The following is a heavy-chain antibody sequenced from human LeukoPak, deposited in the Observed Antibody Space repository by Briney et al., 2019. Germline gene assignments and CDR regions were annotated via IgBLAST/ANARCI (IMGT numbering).Heavy chain of an antibody. V-gene: IGHV4-59*01. CDR3: ARDHTGGGWFDP. D-gene: IGHD1-1*01. CDR1: GGSISSYY. CDR2: IYYSGST. J-gene: IGHJ5*02. Sequence: ASETLSLTCTVSGGSISSYYWSWIRQPPGKGLEWIGYIYYSGSTNYNPSLKSRVTISVDTSKNQFSLELSSVTAADTAVYYCARDHTGGGWFDPWGQGTLVTVSS.